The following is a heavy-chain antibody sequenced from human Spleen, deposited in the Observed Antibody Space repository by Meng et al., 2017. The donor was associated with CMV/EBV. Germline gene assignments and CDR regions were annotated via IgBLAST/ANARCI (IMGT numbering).Heavy chain of an antibody. CDR1: GFTFSSYA. CDR3: AKMKGLGLVAVGYGMDV. D-gene: IGHD3/OR15-3a*01. J-gene: IGHJ6*02. Sequence: LSLTCAASGFTFSSYAMHWVRQAPGKGLEWVAYVRYAGNDKYYADSVKGRFTISRDNSKNTLYLQTNNLRTDDTAVYYCAKMKGLGLVAVGYGMDVWGQGTTVTVSS. CDR2: VRYAGNDK. V-gene: IGHV3-30*02.